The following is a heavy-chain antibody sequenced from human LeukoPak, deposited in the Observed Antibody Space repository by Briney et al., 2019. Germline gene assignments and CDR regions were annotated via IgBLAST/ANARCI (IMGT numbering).Heavy chain of an antibody. CDR2: ICVHGISL. J-gene: IGHJ4*02. Sequence: GRLLRSSEASGLAFSNYAMSWGRRAPGKGGGWGGGICVHGISLYYPDSVNGRFTISRDNSKSTLYLVMNSLRAEDTAVYYCAKEDGNYGSGRYYYFDYWGQGTLVTVSS. D-gene: IGHD3-10*01. CDR3: AKEDGNYGSGRYYYFDY. CDR1: GLAFSNYA. V-gene: IGHV3-23*01.